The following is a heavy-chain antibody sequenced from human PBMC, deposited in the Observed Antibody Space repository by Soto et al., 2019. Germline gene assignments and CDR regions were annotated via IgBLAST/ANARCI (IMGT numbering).Heavy chain of an antibody. CDR2: IYSSGNT. Sequence: SETLSLTCSVSGGTISGYYWTWIRQPAGKGLEWIGRIYSSGNTKYNPSLQSRVTMSLDTSNNQFSLRLTAVTAADTAVYYCARGQRFSDWFDPWGQGTLVTVSS. CDR1: GGTISGYY. D-gene: IGHD3-3*01. V-gene: IGHV4-4*07. CDR3: ARGQRFSDWFDP. J-gene: IGHJ5*02.